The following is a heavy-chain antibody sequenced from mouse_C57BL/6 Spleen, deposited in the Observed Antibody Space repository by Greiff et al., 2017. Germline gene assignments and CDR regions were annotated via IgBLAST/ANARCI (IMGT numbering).Heavy chain of an antibody. CDR3: ARGEYYGSSPFDY. D-gene: IGHD1-1*01. J-gene: IGHJ2*01. V-gene: IGHV1-69*01. CDR2: IDPSDSYT. Sequence: QVQLKESGAELVMPGASVKLSCKASGYTFTSYWMHWVKQRPGQGLEWIGEIDPSDSYTNYNQKFKGKSTLTVDKSSSTAYMQLSSLTSEDSAVYYCARGEYYGSSPFDYWGQGTTLTVSS. CDR1: GYTFTSYW.